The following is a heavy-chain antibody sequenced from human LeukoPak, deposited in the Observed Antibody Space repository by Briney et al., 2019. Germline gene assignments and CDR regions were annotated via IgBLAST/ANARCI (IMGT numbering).Heavy chain of an antibody. D-gene: IGHD3-10*01. Sequence: PGGSLRLSCAASGFTVSSNYMSWVRQAPGKGLEWVSVIYSGGSTYYADSVKGRFTISRDNSKNTLYLQMNSLRAEDTAVYYCARSGERVYGSGSLDYWGQGTLVTVSS. V-gene: IGHV3-53*01. CDR2: IYSGGST. CDR3: ARSGERVYGSGSLDY. CDR1: GFTVSSNY. J-gene: IGHJ4*02.